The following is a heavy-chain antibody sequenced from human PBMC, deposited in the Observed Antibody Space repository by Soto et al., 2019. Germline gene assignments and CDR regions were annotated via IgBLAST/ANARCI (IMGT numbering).Heavy chain of an antibody. V-gene: IGHV1-18*01. CDR3: ARDHYSYTGKYYPLSFLEY. D-gene: IGHD1-26*01. CDR1: GYMFSNYG. Sequence: ASVKVSCKASGYMFSNYGISWVRQAPGQGLEWMGLISVYNGNTKYAQELQGRITMTTDTSASTAFMELRSLRSDDTAMYYCARDHYSYTGKYYPLSFLEYWGQRTPVTVSS. J-gene: IGHJ4*02. CDR2: ISVYNGNT.